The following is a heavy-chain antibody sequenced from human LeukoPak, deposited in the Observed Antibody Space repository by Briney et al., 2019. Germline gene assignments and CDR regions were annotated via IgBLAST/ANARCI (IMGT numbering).Heavy chain of an antibody. D-gene: IGHD1-26*01. CDR3: AKPRIVGVKGLDP. J-gene: IGHJ5*02. CDR2: ISGSGDST. V-gene: IGHV3-23*01. CDR1: GFTFTTYA. Sequence: PGASLRLSCAASGFTFTTYAMNWVRQAPGKGLEWVSVISGSGDSTYYADSVKGRFTISRDNSKNTLHLQMNSLRAEDTAVYYCAKPRIVGVKGLDPWGQGTLVTVSS.